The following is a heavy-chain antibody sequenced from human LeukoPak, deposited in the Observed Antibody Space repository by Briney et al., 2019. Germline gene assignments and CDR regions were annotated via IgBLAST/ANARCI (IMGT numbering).Heavy chain of an antibody. J-gene: IGHJ6*02. D-gene: IGHD5-24*01. Sequence: GGSLRLSCAGSGFSVSNYYMSWVRQAPGKGLEWVSLLYSSGSTYYTDSVKGRFTISRDSSKNTLYLQMNSLRAEDTAVYYCAGRDKGYYYGMDVWGQGTTVTVSS. CDR3: AGRDKGYYYGMDV. CDR2: LYSSGST. CDR1: GFSVSNYY. V-gene: IGHV3-66*01.